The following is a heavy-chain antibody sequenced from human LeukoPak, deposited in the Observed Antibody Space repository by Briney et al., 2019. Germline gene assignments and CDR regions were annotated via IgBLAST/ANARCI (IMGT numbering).Heavy chain of an antibody. V-gene: IGHV3-23*01. J-gene: IGHJ4*02. Sequence: GGSLRLSCAASGFTFSSYAVSWVRQAPGKGLEWVSSISGSGGSTYSADSVKGRFTISRDNSKNTLYLQMNSLRAEDTAVYYCAKDRSCTNNICHGDFDYWGQGTLVTVSS. CDR1: GFTFSSYA. CDR3: AKDRSCTNNICHGDFDY. CDR2: ISGSGGST. D-gene: IGHD2-8*01.